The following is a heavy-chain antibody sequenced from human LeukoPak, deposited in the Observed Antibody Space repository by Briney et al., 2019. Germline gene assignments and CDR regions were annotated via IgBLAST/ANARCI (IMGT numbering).Heavy chain of an antibody. D-gene: IGHD4-11*01. CDR1: GGSISSYC. Sequence: SETLSLTCTVSGGSISSYCWSWIRQPPGKGLEWIGYIYYSGSANYNPSLKSRVTMSVDTSKNQFSLKLTSVTAADTAVYYCARDSDVWYSNYRDYMDVWGKGTTVTVSS. V-gene: IGHV4-59*12. CDR3: ARDSDVWYSNYRDYMDV. CDR2: IYYSGSA. J-gene: IGHJ6*03.